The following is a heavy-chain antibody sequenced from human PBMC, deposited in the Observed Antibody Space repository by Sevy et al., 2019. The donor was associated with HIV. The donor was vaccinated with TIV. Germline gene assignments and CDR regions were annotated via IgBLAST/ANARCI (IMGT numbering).Heavy chain of an antibody. CDR2: IRNKAYDGTA. J-gene: IGHJ5*02. Sequence: GGSLRLSCKASGFTFGDYAMSWFRQAPGKGLEWVGFIRNKAYDGTAEYAASVKGRFTISRDASKSIAYRQMNSLKTEDTVVYYCTRDPTEGIAVAGNWYDPWGQGTLVTVSS. CDR3: TRDPTEGIAVAGNWYDP. CDR1: GFTFGDYA. D-gene: IGHD6-19*01. V-gene: IGHV3-49*03.